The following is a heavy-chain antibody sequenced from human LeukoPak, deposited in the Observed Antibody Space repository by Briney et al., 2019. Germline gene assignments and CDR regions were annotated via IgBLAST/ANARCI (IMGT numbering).Heavy chain of an antibody. J-gene: IGHJ3*01. CDR1: GNSFRTNI. Sequence: GASVKVSCKTSGNSFRTNIINWVRQAPGQRLDWMGWINAGNGNTKYSEKFQGRVTITRDTSASTVYMELSSLRSEDTAVYYCARERPTTTAFHVWGQGTMVIVS. CDR2: INAGNGNT. D-gene: IGHD1-14*01. V-gene: IGHV1-3*01. CDR3: ARERPTTTAFHV.